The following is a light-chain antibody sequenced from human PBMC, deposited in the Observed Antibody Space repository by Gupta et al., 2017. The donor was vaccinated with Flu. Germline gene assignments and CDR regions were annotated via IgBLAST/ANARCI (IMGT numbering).Light chain of an antibody. Sequence: EVVLTQSPATLSLSPGERATLSCRAGQSVSSRLAWYQKKSGQAPRLLIYDTSKRASGIPARFSGSGSRTDFTLTISSLQPEDFAVYYCQQRDNWPITFGQGTRLEI. CDR2: DTS. V-gene: IGKV3-11*01. CDR1: QSVSSR. J-gene: IGKJ5*01. CDR3: QQRDNWPIT.